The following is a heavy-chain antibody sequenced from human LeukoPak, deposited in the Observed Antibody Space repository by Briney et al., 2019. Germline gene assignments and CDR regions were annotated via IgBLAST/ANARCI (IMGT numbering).Heavy chain of an antibody. D-gene: IGHD2-15*01. CDR3: ARWRAFCSGGSCYSRRFDP. Sequence: SETLSLTCTVSGGSISSYYWSWIRQPPGKGLEWIGYIYYSGSTNYNPSLKSRVTISVDTSKNQFSLKLSSVTAADTAVYYCARWRAFCSGGSCYSRRFDPWGQGTLVTVSS. CDR1: GGSISSYY. CDR2: IYYSGST. J-gene: IGHJ5*02. V-gene: IGHV4-59*08.